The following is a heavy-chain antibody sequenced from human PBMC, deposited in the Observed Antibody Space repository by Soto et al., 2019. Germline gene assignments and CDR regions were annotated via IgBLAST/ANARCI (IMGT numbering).Heavy chain of an antibody. CDR2: ISSSGSTI. CDR3: ADSSSWGPLNFDY. Sequence: GGSLRLSCAASGFTFSSYAMSWVRQAPGKGLEWVSYISSSGSTIYYADSVKGRFTISRDNAKNSLYLQMNSLRAEDTAVYYCADSSSWGPLNFDYWGQGTLVTVSS. D-gene: IGHD6-13*01. J-gene: IGHJ4*02. V-gene: IGHV3-48*04. CDR1: GFTFSSYA.